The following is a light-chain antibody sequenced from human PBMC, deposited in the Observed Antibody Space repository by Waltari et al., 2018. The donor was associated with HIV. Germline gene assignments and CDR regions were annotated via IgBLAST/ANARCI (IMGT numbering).Light chain of an antibody. Sequence: QSVLTQPPSVSEAPRQRVTISCSGSSSNIGNNAVNLYQQLPGKAPKLLIYYDDLLPSGVSDRFSGSKSGTSASLAISGLQSEDEADYYCAAAWDDSLNGPVFGGGTKLTVL. CDR2: YDD. CDR1: SSNIGNNA. V-gene: IGLV1-36*01. CDR3: AAAWDDSLNGPV. J-gene: IGLJ2*01.